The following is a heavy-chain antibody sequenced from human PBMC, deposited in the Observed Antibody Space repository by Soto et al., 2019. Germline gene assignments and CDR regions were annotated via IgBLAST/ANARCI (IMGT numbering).Heavy chain of an antibody. Sequence: GGSLRLSCAASGFTFSNAWMNWVRQAPGKGLEWVGRIKSKTDGGTTDYAAPVKGRFTISRDDSKNTLYLQMNSLKTEDTAVYYCTTEEEYSSSHGTPYYYYYGMDVWGQGTTVTVSS. V-gene: IGHV3-15*07. CDR3: TTEEEYSSSHGTPYYYYYGMDV. CDR1: GFTFSNAW. J-gene: IGHJ6*02. D-gene: IGHD6-13*01. CDR2: IKSKTDGGTT.